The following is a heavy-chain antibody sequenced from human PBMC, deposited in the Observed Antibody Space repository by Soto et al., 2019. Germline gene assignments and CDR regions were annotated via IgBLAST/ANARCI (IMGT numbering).Heavy chain of an antibody. CDR3: ARPFDTSGWYDH. V-gene: IGHV5-51*01. D-gene: IGHD6-19*01. CDR1: GYSFTSYW. J-gene: IGHJ5*02. CDR2: IYPGDSDT. Sequence: LGESLKISCKGSGYSFTSYWIAWVRQMPGKGLECMGIIYPGDSDTRYSPSFEGQVTISADKSINTAYLQWSSLKASDSAMYYCARPFDTSGWYDHWGQGTLVTVPS.